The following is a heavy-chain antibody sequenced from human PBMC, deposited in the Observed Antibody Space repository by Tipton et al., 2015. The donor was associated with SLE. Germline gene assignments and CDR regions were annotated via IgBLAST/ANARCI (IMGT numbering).Heavy chain of an antibody. CDR3: ARGVMGRTTTDRGTYQYYYYMDF. Sequence: TLSLTCNVSGDSISPYYWSWIRQPPGKGLEWIAYVYYSGITKYNPSLKSRVTISLDTSKKQFSLTVTSVTAADTAVYYCARGVMGRTTTDRGTYQYYYYMDFWGKGTTVTVS. V-gene: IGHV4-59*01. CDR1: GDSISPYY. CDR2: VYYSGIT. D-gene: IGHD3-10*01. J-gene: IGHJ6*03.